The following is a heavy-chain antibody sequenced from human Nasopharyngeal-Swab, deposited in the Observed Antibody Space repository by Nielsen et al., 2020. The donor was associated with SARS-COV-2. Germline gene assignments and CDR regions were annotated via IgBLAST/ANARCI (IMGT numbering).Heavy chain of an antibody. CDR3: ARGALSRGFDY. V-gene: IGHV4-34*01. J-gene: IGHJ4*02. CDR1: GGSFSGYY. D-gene: IGHD2/OR15-2a*01. CDR2: INHSGST. Sequence: SETLSLTCAVYGGSFSGYYWSWIRQPPGKGLEWIGEINHSGSTNYNPSLKSRVTISVDTSKNQFSLKLSSVTAADTAVYYCARGALSRGFDYWGQGTLGTVSS.